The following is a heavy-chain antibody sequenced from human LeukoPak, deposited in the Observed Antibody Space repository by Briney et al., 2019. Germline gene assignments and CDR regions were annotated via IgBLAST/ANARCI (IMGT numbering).Heavy chain of an antibody. Sequence: GASVKVSCKASGGTFSSYAISWVRQAPGQGLEWMGRIIPILGIANYAQKFQGRVTITADKSTSTAYMELSSLRSEDTAVYYCARGRRINGYWFDPWGQGTLPTVSS. CDR2: IIPILGIA. J-gene: IGHJ5*02. CDR1: GGTFSSYA. V-gene: IGHV1-69*04. D-gene: IGHD1-20*01. CDR3: ARGRRINGYWFDP.